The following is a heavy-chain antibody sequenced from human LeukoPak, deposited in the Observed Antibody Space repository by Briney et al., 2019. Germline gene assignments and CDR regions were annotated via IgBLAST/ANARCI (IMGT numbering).Heavy chain of an antibody. J-gene: IGHJ4*02. Sequence: SETLSLTCSVSGVSISTSTNYWAWIRQPPGKGLEWIGSMFYRGSTYYNPSLRSRVTISVDTSKNQLSLKLSSVTASDTAIFYCARQGGWGGAASLIEFWGQGTLVTVSS. CDR3: ARQGGWGGAASLIEF. V-gene: IGHV4-39*01. CDR2: MFYRGST. CDR1: GVSISTSTNY. D-gene: IGHD1-26*01.